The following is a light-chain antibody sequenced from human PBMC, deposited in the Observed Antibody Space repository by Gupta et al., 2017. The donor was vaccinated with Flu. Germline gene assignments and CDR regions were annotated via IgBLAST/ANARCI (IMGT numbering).Light chain of an antibody. V-gene: IGKV2-28*01. CDR3: MQALQIRT. CDR1: QGLLHSNGYNY. J-gene: IGKJ1*01. Sequence: SISCRSSQGLLHSNGYNYLDWYLQKPGQSPQLLIYLGSNRAPGVPDRFSGSGSGTDFTLKISRVEAEDVGVYYCMQALQIRTFGQGTKVE. CDR2: LGS.